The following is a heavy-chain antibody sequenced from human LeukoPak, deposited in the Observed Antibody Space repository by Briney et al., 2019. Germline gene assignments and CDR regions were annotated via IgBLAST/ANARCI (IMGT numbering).Heavy chain of an antibody. Sequence: SQTLSLTCAISGDSVSSNSAAWNWIRQSPSRGLEWLGRTYYRSKWYNDYAVSVKSRITINPDTSKNQFSLQLNSVTLEDTAVYYCARGNVLRYFDWLFLLDPWGQGTLVTVSS. CDR3: ARGNVLRYFDWLFLLDP. V-gene: IGHV6-1*01. CDR2: TYYRSKWYN. D-gene: IGHD3-9*01. CDR1: GDSVSSNSAA. J-gene: IGHJ5*02.